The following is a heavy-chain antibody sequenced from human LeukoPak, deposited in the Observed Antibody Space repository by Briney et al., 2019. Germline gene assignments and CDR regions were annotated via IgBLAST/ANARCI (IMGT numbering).Heavy chain of an antibody. V-gene: IGHV4-59*02. CDR2: MYFSGNT. J-gene: IGHJ3*02. CDR3: AREGNRDGYNYDAFDI. D-gene: IGHD5-24*01. Sequence: SETLSLTCTVSGGSVTSYYWSWIRQSPGKGLEWIGYMYFSGNTNYNPSLKSRVTISVDTSKNQFSLMLNSVTAADTAVYYCAREGNRDGYNYDAFDIWGQGTMVTVSS. CDR1: GGSVTSYY.